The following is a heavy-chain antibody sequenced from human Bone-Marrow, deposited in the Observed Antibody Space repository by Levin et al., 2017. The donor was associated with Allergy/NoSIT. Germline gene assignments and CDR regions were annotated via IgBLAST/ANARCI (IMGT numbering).Heavy chain of an antibody. CDR2: VSWSGDTV. CDR3: VKDQYYFDSGTLKYGLDV. Sequence: PGGSLRLSCVASGFAFHDYAMHWVRQAPGKGLEWVSGVSWSGDTVVSADSVKGRFAVFRDNAKNSLFLQMNSLRVEDTALYYCVKDQYYFDSGTLKYGLDVWGQGTMVTVSS. J-gene: IGHJ6*02. CDR1: GFAFHDYA. D-gene: IGHD3-10*01. V-gene: IGHV3-9*01.